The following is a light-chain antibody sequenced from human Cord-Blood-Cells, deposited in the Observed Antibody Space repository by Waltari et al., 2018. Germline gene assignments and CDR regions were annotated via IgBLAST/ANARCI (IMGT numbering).Light chain of an antibody. Sequence: DIQMTQSPSSLSASVGDRVTITCRASQSIRSYLNWYQQKPGKAPKLLIYDASSLQSGVPSRFSGSGSGTDFTLTISSLQPEDFATYYCQQSYSTPLTFGGGTKVEIK. CDR2: DAS. V-gene: IGKV1-39*01. CDR1: QSIRSY. CDR3: QQSYSTPLT. J-gene: IGKJ4*01.